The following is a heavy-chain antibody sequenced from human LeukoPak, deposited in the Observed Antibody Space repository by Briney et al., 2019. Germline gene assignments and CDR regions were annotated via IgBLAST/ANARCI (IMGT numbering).Heavy chain of an antibody. CDR3: ARDQDVVVPAASGY. J-gene: IGHJ4*02. D-gene: IGHD2-2*01. Sequence: SVKVSCKASGYTFTGYYMHWVRQAPGQGLEWMGWINPNSGGTNYAQKFQGRVTMTRDTSISTAYMELSRLRSDDTAVYYCARDQDVVVPAASGYWGQGTLVTVSS. V-gene: IGHV1-2*02. CDR2: INPNSGGT. CDR1: GYTFTGYY.